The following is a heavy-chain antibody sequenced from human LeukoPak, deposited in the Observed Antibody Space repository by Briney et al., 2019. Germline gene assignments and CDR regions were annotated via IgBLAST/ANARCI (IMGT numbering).Heavy chain of an antibody. Sequence: PSETLSLTYTVSGGSISSYYWSWIRQPPGKGLEWIGYIYYSGSTNYNPSLKSRVTISVDTSKNQFSLKLSSVTAADTAVYYCASSSGSYWDYFDYWGQGTLVTVSS. CDR3: ASSSGSYWDYFDY. V-gene: IGHV4-59*08. J-gene: IGHJ4*02. CDR1: GGSISSYY. D-gene: IGHD1-26*01. CDR2: IYYSGST.